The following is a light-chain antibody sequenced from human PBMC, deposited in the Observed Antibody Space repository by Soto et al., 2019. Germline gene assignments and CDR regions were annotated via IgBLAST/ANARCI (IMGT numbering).Light chain of an antibody. Sequence: QSALTQPASVSGSPGQSITISCTGTSSDVGGYNYVSWYQQHPGKAPKFMIYDVSNRPSGVSNRFSGSKSGNTASLTISGLQAEDEADYYCSSYTSSSRYVFGTGTKVTVL. CDR1: SSDVGGYNY. J-gene: IGLJ1*01. CDR2: DVS. V-gene: IGLV2-14*01. CDR3: SSYTSSSRYV.